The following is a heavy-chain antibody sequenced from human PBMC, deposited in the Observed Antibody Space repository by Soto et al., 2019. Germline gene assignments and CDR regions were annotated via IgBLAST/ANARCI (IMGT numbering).Heavy chain of an antibody. V-gene: IGHV4-34*01. CDR2: INHSGST. Sequence: TSETLSLTCAVYGGSFSGYYWSWIRQPPGKGLEWIGEINHSGSTNYNPSLKSRVTISVDTSKNQFSLKLSSVTAADTAVYYCARVGIEVTGYYISPPYYYYYMDVRGKGTTVTVSS. J-gene: IGHJ6*03. CDR1: GGSFSGYY. CDR3: ARVGIEVTGYYISPPYYYYYMDV. D-gene: IGHD3-9*01.